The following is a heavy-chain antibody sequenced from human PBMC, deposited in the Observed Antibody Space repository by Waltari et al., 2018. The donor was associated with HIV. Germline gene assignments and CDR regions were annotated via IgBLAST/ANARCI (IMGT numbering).Heavy chain of an antibody. Sequence: QVQLVQSGAEVKKPGASVKVSCKASGYTFTGYYMHWVRQAPGQGLEWMGWINPKSDVTNYAQKFQGRVTMTRDTSTSTAYMELSRLRADDTALYYCARDRIAVTGSYYYGMDVWGQGTTVTVSS. J-gene: IGHJ6*02. CDR1: GYTFTGYY. V-gene: IGHV1-2*02. D-gene: IGHD6-19*01. CDR3: ARDRIAVTGSYYYGMDV. CDR2: INPKSDVT.